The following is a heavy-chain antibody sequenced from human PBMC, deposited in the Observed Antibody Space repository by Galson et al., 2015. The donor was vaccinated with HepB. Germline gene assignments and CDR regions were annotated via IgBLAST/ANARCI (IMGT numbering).Heavy chain of an antibody. CDR3: ARDGSSWEYWYFDL. J-gene: IGHJ2*01. CDR2: IYYSGST. D-gene: IGHD6-13*01. Sequence: ETLSLTCTVSGGSISSYYWSWIRQPPGKGLEWIGYIYYSGSTNYNPSLKSRVTISVDTSKNQFSLKLSSVTAAGTAVYYCARDGSSWEYWYFDLWGRGTLVTVSS. V-gene: IGHV4-59*01. CDR1: GGSISSYY.